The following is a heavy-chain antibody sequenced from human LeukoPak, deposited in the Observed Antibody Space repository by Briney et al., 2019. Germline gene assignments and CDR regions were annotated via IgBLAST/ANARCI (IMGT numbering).Heavy chain of an antibody. CDR1: GFTFSSYS. CDR3: ARAPSILSGSDPFDY. V-gene: IGHV3-48*04. J-gene: IGHJ4*02. CDR2: ISSSSSTI. Sequence: GGSLRLSCAASGFTFSSYSMNWVRQAPGKGLEWVSYISSSSSTIYYADSVKGRFTISRDNAKNSLYLQMNSLRAEDTAVYYCARAPSILSGSDPFDYWGQGTLVTVSS. D-gene: IGHD3-10*01.